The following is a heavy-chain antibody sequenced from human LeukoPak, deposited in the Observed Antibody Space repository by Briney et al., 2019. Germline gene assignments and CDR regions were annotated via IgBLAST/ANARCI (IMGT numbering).Heavy chain of an antibody. CDR3: ARDPPIVVVPAAIDWNWFDP. D-gene: IGHD2-2*01. V-gene: IGHV3-23*01. Sequence: GGSLILSCAASGFTFSSYAMSWVRQAPGKGLEWVSAISGSGGSTYYADSVKGRFTISRDNSKNTLYMQMNSLRAEDTAVYYCARDPPIVVVPAAIDWNWFDPWGQGTLVTVSS. J-gene: IGHJ5*02. CDR1: GFTFSSYA. CDR2: ISGSGGST.